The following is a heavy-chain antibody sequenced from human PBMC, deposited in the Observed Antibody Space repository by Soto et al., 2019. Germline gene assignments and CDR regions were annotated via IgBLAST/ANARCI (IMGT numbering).Heavy chain of an antibody. CDR3: ARGGRMGNWYCDL. V-gene: IGHV1-69*01. J-gene: IGHJ2*01. CDR2: IIPMFGST. CDR1: GGTFNNLA. D-gene: IGHD3-10*01. Sequence: QVQLVQSGAEVKKPGSSVKLSCNAAGGTFNNLAVSWVRQAPGQGLEWMGEIIPMFGSTNYAQRFQGRVTITADESRSRAYMYLSSLRSDDTAIYYCARGGRMGNWYCDLWGRGTLVTVSS.